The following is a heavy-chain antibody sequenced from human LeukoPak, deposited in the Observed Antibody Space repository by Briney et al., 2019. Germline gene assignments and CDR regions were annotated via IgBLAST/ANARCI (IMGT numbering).Heavy chain of an antibody. CDR2: IVDSEKI. CDR1: GASVSSGRYY. CDR3: ASGYRSGWFDA. J-gene: IGHJ5*02. D-gene: IGHD5-12*01. Sequence: SETLSLTCTVSGASVSSGRYYWSWLRQHPGKGLEWIAYIVDSEKIYYNPSLKSRLILSLDTSENQFSLNLSSMTAADTAVYFCASGYRSGWFDAWGQGTLVAVSS. V-gene: IGHV4-31*03.